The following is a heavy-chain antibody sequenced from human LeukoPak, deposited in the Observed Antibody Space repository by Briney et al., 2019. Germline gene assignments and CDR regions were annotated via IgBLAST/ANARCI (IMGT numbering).Heavy chain of an antibody. D-gene: IGHD3-10*02. CDR3: ARDCSGSYPVYDAFDI. V-gene: IGHV3-48*03. CDR2: ISSSGSTI. CDR1: GFTFSSYE. J-gene: IGHJ3*02. Sequence: GRSLRLSCAASGFTFSSYEMNWVRQAPGKGLEWVSYISSSGSTIYYADSVKGRFTISRDNAKNSLYLQMNSLRAEDTAVYYCARDCSGSYPVYDAFDIWGQGTMVTVSS.